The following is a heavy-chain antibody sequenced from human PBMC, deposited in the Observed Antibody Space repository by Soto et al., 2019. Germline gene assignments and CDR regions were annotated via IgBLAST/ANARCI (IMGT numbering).Heavy chain of an antibody. V-gene: IGHV5-10-1*01. D-gene: IGHD3-10*01. CDR3: ARHPYYFGSGRRGEPNLFDS. Sequence: GESLKISCKASGYSFPNYWISWVRQMPGKGLEWMGRIDPSDSYTNYSPSFQGHVTISADKSISTAYVQWSSLTASDTATYYCARHPYYFGSGRRGEPNLFDSWGQGSLVIVSS. CDR1: GYSFPNYW. J-gene: IGHJ5*01. CDR2: IDPSDSYT.